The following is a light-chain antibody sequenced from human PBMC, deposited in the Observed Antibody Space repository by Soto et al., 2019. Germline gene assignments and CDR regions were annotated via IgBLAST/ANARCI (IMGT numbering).Light chain of an antibody. J-gene: IGKJ3*01. V-gene: IGKV3-15*01. Sequence: EIVMTQSPDTLSVSPGERVTLSCRTSQSVSRSLAWYQQKPGQAPRLLIYGASTRATGIPARFSGSGSGTEFTLTISSLQSEDFAVYYCQQYNNWPPFTFGPGNKVDIK. CDR2: GAS. CDR1: QSVSRS. CDR3: QQYNNWPPFT.